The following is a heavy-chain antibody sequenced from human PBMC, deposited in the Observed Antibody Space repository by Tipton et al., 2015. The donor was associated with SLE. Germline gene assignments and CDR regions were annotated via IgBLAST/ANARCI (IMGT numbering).Heavy chain of an antibody. J-gene: IGHJ4*02. CDR2: IYYSGST. CDR3: ARREIAAAVYFDY. D-gene: IGHD6-13*01. V-gene: IGHV4-39*01. Sequence: TLSLTCTVSGGSISSSSYYWGWIRQPPGKGLEWIGSIYYSGSTYYNPSLKSRVTISVDTSKNQLSLKLSSVTAADTAVYYCARREIAAAVYFDYWGQGTLVTVPS. CDR1: GGSISSSSYY.